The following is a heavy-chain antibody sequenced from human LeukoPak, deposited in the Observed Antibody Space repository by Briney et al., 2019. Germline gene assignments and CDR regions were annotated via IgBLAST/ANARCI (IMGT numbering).Heavy chain of an antibody. CDR1: GFTFSSYA. V-gene: IGHV3-23*01. D-gene: IGHD4-23*01. CDR2: ISGSGGST. Sequence: PGGSLRLSCAASGFTFSSYAMGWVRQAPGKGLEWVSAISGSGGSTYYADSVKGRFTISRDNSKNTLYLQMNSLRAEDTAVYYCAKDPGRGGNYYFDYWGQGTLVTVSS. CDR3: AKDPGRGGNYYFDY. J-gene: IGHJ4*02.